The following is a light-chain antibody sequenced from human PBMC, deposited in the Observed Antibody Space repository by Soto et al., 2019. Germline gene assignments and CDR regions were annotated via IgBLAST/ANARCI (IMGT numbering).Light chain of an antibody. V-gene: IGLV1-44*01. J-gene: IGLJ3*02. CDR1: SSNIGSNT. CDR2: SNN. Sequence: QSVLTQPPSASGTPGQRVTISCSGSSSNIGSNTVNWYQQLPGTAPKLLIYSNNQRPSGVPDRFSGSRSGTSASLAISGLHTEDEGDYYCAALDDSLNGRGVFGGGTKVTVL. CDR3: AALDDSLNGRGV.